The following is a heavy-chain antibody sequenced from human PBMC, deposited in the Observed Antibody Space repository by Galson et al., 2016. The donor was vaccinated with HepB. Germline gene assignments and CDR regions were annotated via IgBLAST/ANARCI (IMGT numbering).Heavy chain of an antibody. V-gene: IGHV1-69*13. Sequence: SVKVSCKASGGSFSNYALTWVRQAPGQGLEWMGGIIPIFGTPNYAQKFQGRVTITADESPTTAYLELSSLRSDDTAVYYCARDYYDTSGEVYYFDYWGQGTLVTVSS. CDR2: IIPIFGTP. J-gene: IGHJ4*02. CDR3: ARDYYDTSGEVYYFDY. CDR1: GGSFSNYA. D-gene: IGHD3-22*01.